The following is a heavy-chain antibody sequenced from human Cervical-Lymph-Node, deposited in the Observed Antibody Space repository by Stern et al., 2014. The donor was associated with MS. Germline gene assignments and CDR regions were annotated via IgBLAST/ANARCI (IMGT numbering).Heavy chain of an antibody. CDR2: MSFVGGNK. Sequence: LQPGRSLTLSCAASGFSLSNSGMHWVRQAPGKGLEWVAVMSFVGGNKKYGDSVKGRFSISRDMANNTLFLQMNSLRPEDTAVYYCMGVGDAMHVWGQGTTVIVSS. CDR3: MGVGDAMHV. V-gene: IGHV3-30*03. CDR1: GFSLSNSG. J-gene: IGHJ6*02.